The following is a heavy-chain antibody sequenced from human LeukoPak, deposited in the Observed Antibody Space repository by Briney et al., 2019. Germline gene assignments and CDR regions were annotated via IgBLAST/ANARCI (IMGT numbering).Heavy chain of an antibody. CDR1: GGSISSSSYY. D-gene: IGHD1-1*01. V-gene: IGHV4-39*07. J-gene: IGHJ5*02. CDR3: ARGETGTTYNNWFDP. Sequence: PSETLSLTCTVSGGSISSSSYYWGWIRQPPGKGLEWIGYIYHSGSTYYNPSLKSRVTISVDRSKNQFSLKLSSVTAADTAVYYCARGETGTTYNNWFDPWGQGTLVTVSS. CDR2: IYHSGST.